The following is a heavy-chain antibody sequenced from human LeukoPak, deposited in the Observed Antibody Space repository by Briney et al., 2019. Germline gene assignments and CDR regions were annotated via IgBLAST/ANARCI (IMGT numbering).Heavy chain of an antibody. J-gene: IGHJ4*02. CDR1: GYTFTSYD. CDR3: AREEQHDSSGYYDGAVDY. Sequence: GASVKVSCKASGYTFTSYDINWVRQATGQGLEWMGWMNPNSGNTDYAQKFQGRVTMTRDTSISTAYMELSRLRSDDTAVYYCAREEQHDSSGYYDGAVDYWGQGTLVTVSS. V-gene: IGHV1-8*01. D-gene: IGHD3-22*01. CDR2: MNPNSGNT.